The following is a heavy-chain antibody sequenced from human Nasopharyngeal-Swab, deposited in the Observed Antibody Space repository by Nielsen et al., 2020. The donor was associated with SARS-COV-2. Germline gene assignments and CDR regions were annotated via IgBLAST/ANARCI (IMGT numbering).Heavy chain of an antibody. Sequence: TLSRTCTVSGGSISSGGYYWSWIRQHPGKGLEWIGYIYYSGSTYYNPSLKSRVTISVDTSKNQFSLKLSSVTAADTAVYYCARLNGIAAAGTGWFDPWGQGTLVTVSS. CDR3: ARLNGIAAAGTGWFDP. CDR1: GGSISSGGYY. V-gene: IGHV4-31*03. J-gene: IGHJ5*02. D-gene: IGHD6-13*01. CDR2: IYYSGST.